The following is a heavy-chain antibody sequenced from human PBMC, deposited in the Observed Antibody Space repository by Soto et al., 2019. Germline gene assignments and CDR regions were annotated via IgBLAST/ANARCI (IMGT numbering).Heavy chain of an antibody. V-gene: IGHV5-51*01. CDR1: GYSFGENW. CDR2: IYPGDSDT. J-gene: IGHJ6*02. D-gene: IGHD5-12*01. CDR3: ARLSGYSSDYYSGIDV. Sequence: GESLKISCQASGYSFGENWIGWVRQVPGKGLEWLGIIYPGDSDTRYIPSFQGQVTITAARSINTAYLQWTRLKASDTAIYYCARLSGYSSDYYSGIDVWGQGTPVTVSS.